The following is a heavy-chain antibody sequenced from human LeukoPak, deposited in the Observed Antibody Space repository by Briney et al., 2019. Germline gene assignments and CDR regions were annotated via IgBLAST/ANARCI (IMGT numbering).Heavy chain of an antibody. CDR1: GYTFTGYY. CDR2: INPNNADK. J-gene: IGHJ4*02. D-gene: IGHD3-9*01. V-gene: IGHV1-2*02. CDR3: ARSPHILTGEKFEY. Sequence: ASVKVSCKASGYTFTGYYIHWVRQAPGQGLEWMGWINPNNADKTFAQKFQGRVTMTRDTSISTAYMELSRLTSDDTAVYYCARSPHILTGEKFEYWGQGTRVTVSS.